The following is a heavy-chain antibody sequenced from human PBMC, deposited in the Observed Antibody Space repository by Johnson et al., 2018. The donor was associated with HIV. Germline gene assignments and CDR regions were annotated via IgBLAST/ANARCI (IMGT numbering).Heavy chain of an antibody. CDR1: GFIFSDYY. CDR2: ISSSGATI. J-gene: IGHJ3*02. D-gene: IGHD6-25*01. Sequence: VQLVESGGGVVKPGESLRLSCAASGFIFSDYYMTWIRQAPGKGLEWISYISSSGATIYYADSVKGRFTISRDNSKSSLYLQMNSLRVEDTAIYYCVRATDQRLDAFDIWGQGTMVTVSS. V-gene: IGHV3-11*04. CDR3: VRATDQRLDAFDI.